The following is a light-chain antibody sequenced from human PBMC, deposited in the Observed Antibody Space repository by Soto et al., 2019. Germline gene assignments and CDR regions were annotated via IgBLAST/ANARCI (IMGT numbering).Light chain of an antibody. CDR3: KQSYSTPLT. CDR2: AAS. Sequence: DIQMTQSPSSLSASVGDRVTITCRASQSISSYLNWYQQKPGKAHKLLIYAASSLQSGVPSRFSGSGSGTDFTLTIRSLQPEDFATYYCKQSYSTPLTFGGGTKVDI. V-gene: IGKV1-39*01. CDR1: QSISSY. J-gene: IGKJ4*01.